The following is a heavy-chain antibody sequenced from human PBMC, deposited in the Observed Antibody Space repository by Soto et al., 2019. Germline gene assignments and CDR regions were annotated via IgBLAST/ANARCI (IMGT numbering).Heavy chain of an antibody. CDR2: ISGSGGST. J-gene: IGHJ4*02. Sequence: PGGSVRLSCAASGFTFATYGMSWVRQAPGKGLEWVSGISGSGGSTYYADSVKGRFTISRDNSKNTLYLQMNSLRSEDTAIYYCAHGSLTPDYWGQGTLVTVSS. CDR1: GFTFATYG. CDR3: AHGSLTPDY. V-gene: IGHV3-23*01.